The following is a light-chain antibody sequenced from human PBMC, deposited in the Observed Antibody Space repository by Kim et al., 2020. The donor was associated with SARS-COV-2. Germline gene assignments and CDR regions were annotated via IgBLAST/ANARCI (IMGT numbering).Light chain of an antibody. CDR3: QVWDTDTDDYV. CDR2: YDS. Sequence: APGQTARITCGGNNIGGHSVHWYQQKPGQDPVLVIYYDSDRPSGIPERFSGSKAATTATLTISRVEAGDEADYYCQVWDTDTDDYVFGTGTQLTVL. CDR1: NIGGHS. V-gene: IGLV3-21*01. J-gene: IGLJ1*01.